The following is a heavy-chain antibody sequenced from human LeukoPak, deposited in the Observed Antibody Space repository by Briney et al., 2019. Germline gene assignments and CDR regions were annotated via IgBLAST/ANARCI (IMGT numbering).Heavy chain of an antibody. CDR2: INSDGSSI. Sequence: PGGSLRLSCAASGFTFSNYWMHWVRQAPGKGLVWVSRINSDGSSITYADSVKGRFTISRDNAKNTLYLQVNSLGAEDTAVYYCARTEGTVAYDSWGQGTLVTVSS. V-gene: IGHV3-74*01. CDR3: ARTEGTVAYDS. CDR1: GFTFSNYW. D-gene: IGHD4-23*01. J-gene: IGHJ5*01.